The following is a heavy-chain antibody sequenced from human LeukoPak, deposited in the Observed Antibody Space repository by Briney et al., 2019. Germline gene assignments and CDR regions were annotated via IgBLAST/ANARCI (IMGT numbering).Heavy chain of an antibody. CDR2: FYYSGST. CDR3: ARDPPFYGDPLVGY. Sequence: SETLSLTCAVYGGSFSGYYWSWIRQPPGKGLEWIGTFYYSGSTDYNPSLKSRVTISVDTSKNQLSLKLTSVTAADTAIYYCARDPPFYGDPLVGYWGQGTLVTVSS. CDR1: GGSFSGYY. V-gene: IGHV4-34*01. J-gene: IGHJ4*02. D-gene: IGHD4-17*01.